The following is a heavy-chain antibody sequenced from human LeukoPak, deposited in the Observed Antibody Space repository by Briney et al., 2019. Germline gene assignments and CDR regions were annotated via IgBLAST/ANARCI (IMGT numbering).Heavy chain of an antibody. Sequence: ASVKVSCKASGGTFSSYAISWVRQAPGQGLEWMGGIIPIFGTANYAQKFQGRVTITADESTSTAYMELSSLRSEDTAVYYCARGRIPGVGTVAVYFDYWGQGTLVTVSS. CDR3: ARGRIPGVGTVAVYFDY. V-gene: IGHV1-69*13. CDR1: GGTFSSYA. J-gene: IGHJ4*02. D-gene: IGHD6-19*01. CDR2: IIPIFGTA.